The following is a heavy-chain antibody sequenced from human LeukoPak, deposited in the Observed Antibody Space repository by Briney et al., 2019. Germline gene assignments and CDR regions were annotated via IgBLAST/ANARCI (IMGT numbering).Heavy chain of an antibody. CDR3: ARVMAGYSYMDV. V-gene: IGHV3-21*01. Sequence: GGSLRLSCAASGFTFSRYAMNWVRQAPGKGREWVSSISTTSSSSDIHYADSMKGRFTISRDNAKSSLYLQMNSLRAEATAVYYCARVMAGYSYMDVWGKGTTVTVSS. J-gene: IGHJ6*03. CDR2: ISTTSSSSDI. D-gene: IGHD3-10*01. CDR1: GFTFSRYA.